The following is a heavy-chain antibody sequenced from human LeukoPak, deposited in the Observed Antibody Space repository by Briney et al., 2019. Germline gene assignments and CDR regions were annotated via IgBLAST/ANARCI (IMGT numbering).Heavy chain of an antibody. D-gene: IGHD6-13*01. CDR3: ARAGIAAAARCYYYGMDV. Sequence: ASVKVSCKASGGTFSSYAISWVRQAPGQGLEWMGRIIPILGIANYAQKFQGRVTITADKSTSTAYMELSSLRSEDTAVYYCARAGIAAAARCYYYGMDVWGQGTTVTVSS. V-gene: IGHV1-69*04. CDR1: GGTFSSYA. J-gene: IGHJ6*02. CDR2: IIPILGIA.